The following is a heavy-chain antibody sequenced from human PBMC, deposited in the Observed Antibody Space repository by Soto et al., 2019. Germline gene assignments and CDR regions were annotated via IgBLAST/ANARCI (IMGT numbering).Heavy chain of an antibody. CDR1: GFTFSSYA. V-gene: IGHV3-23*01. CDR2: ISGSGGST. CDR3: AKDQGGYSGYDPDAFDI. Sequence: QPGGSLRLSCAASGFTFSSYAMRWVRQAPGKGLEWVSAISGSGGSTYYADSVKGRFTISRDNSKNTLYLQMNSLRAEDTAVYYCAKDQGGYSGYDPDAFDIWGQGTMVTVSS. J-gene: IGHJ3*02. D-gene: IGHD5-12*01.